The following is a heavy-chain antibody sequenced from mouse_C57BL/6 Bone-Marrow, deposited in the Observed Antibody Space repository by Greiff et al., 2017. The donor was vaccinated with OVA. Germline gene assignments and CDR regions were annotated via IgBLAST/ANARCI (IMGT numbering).Heavy chain of an antibody. CDR3: ARWISPVYDYSGAYYYAMDY. CDR1: GYTFTSYW. J-gene: IGHJ4*01. V-gene: IGHV1-55*01. D-gene: IGHD2-4*01. CDR2: IYPGSGST. Sequence: QVQLQQPGAELVKPGASVKMSCKASGYTFTSYWITWVKQRPGQGLEWIGDIYPGSGSTNYNEKFKSKATLTVDTSSSTAYMQLSSLTSEDSAVYNSARWISPVYDYSGAYYYAMDYWGQGTSVTVSS.